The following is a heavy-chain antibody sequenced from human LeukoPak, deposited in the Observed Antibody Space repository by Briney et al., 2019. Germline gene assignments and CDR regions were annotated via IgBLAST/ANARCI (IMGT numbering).Heavy chain of an antibody. V-gene: IGHV3-30-3*01. Sequence: GRSLRLSCAASGFTFSSYAMHRVRQAPGKGLEWVAVISYDGSNKYYADSVKGRFTISRDNSKNTLYLQMNSLRAEDTAVYYCARDSLRTATAIPYYYYGMDVWGQGTTVTVSS. CDR2: ISYDGSNK. D-gene: IGHD2-21*02. J-gene: IGHJ6*02. CDR1: GFTFSSYA. CDR3: ARDSLRTATAIPYYYYGMDV.